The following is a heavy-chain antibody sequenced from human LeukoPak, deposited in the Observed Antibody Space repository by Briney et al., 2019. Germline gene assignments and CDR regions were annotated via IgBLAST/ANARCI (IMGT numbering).Heavy chain of an antibody. CDR2: IYYSGST. CDR3: ARHPASYDSSGYYYRENWFDP. CDR1: GGSISSYY. Sequence: SETLSLTCTVSGGSISSYYWSWIRQPPGKGLEWIGYIYYSGSTNYNPSLQSRVTISADTSKNQFSLKLSSVTAADTAVYYCARHPASYDSSGYYYRENWFDPWGQGTLVTVSS. D-gene: IGHD3-22*01. V-gene: IGHV4-59*08. J-gene: IGHJ5*02.